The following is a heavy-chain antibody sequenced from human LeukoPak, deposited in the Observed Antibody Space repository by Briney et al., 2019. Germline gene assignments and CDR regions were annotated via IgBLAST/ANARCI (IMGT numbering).Heavy chain of an antibody. J-gene: IGHJ4*02. CDR3: ARYSRNGVDEIGF. V-gene: IGHV4-38-2*01. Sequence: PSETLSLTCAVSGYSISSGYYWGWIRQPPGRGLEWIGTIYHGGSTYHNPSLTSRVTISVDTSKNQLSLKVTSVTAADTAVYYCARYSRNGVDEIGFWGQGTLVTVSS. CDR2: IYHGGST. D-gene: IGHD5-12*01. CDR1: GYSISSGYY.